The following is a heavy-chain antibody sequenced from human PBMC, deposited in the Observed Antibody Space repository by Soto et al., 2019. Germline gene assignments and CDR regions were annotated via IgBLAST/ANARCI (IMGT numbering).Heavy chain of an antibody. D-gene: IGHD5-12*01. V-gene: IGHV4-59*01. CDR3: ARAQSGYDDAFDI. CDR2: IYYSGST. Sequence: PSETLSLTCTVSGGAISSYYWSWIQQPPGKGLEWIGYIYYSGSTNYNPSLKSRVTISVDTSKNQFSLKLSSVTAADTAVYYCARAQSGYDDAFDIWGQGTMVTVSS. J-gene: IGHJ3*02. CDR1: GGAISSYY.